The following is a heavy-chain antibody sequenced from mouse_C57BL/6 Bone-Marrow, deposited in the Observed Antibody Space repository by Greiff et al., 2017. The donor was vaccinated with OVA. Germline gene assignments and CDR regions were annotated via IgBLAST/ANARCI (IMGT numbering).Heavy chain of an antibody. CDR2: ISSGGDYI. Sequence: DVHLVGSGEGLVKPGGSLKLSCAASGFTFSSYAMSWVRQTPEKRLEWVAYISSGGDYIYYADTVKGRFTISRDNARNTLYLQMSSLKSEDTAMYYCTRLLDAMDYWGQGTSVTVSS. J-gene: IGHJ4*01. CDR1: GFTFSSYA. D-gene: IGHD2-1*01. CDR3: TRLLDAMDY. V-gene: IGHV5-9-1*02.